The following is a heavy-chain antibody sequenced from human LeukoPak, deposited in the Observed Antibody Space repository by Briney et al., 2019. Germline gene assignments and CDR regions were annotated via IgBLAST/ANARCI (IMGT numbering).Heavy chain of an antibody. D-gene: IGHD5-12*01. J-gene: IGHJ4*02. CDR2: ISGSGGST. Sequence: PGGSLRLSCAASGFTVSSNYMSWVRQAPGKGLEWVSAISGSGGSTYYADSVKGRFTISRDNSKNTLYLQMNSLRAEDTAVYYCAKVGGYTTYYFDYWGQGTLVTVSS. CDR1: GFTVSSNY. V-gene: IGHV3-23*01. CDR3: AKVGGYTTYYFDY.